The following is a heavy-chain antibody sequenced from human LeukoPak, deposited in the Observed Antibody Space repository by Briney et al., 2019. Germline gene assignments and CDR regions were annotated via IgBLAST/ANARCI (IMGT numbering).Heavy chain of an antibody. CDR3: ARGYTGYYYYYDMDV. D-gene: IGHD1-1*01. Sequence: SETLSLTCAVYGGSFSGYYWRWIRQSPGKGLEWIGEINHSGSTNYNPSLKSRVTISVDTSKNQFSLKLSSVTAADTAVYYCARGYTGYYYYYDMDVWGQGTTVAVSS. CDR2: INHSGST. CDR1: GGSFSGYY. V-gene: IGHV4-34*01. J-gene: IGHJ6*02.